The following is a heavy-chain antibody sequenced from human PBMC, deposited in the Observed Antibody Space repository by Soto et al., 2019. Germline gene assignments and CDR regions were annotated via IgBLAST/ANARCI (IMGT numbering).Heavy chain of an antibody. J-gene: IGHJ4*02. D-gene: IGHD3-10*01. CDR3: AREVEVHTPVFGF. CDR2: ISPMFGKA. Sequence: QVQLVQSGAEVKRPGSSVKVSCKASGGTFNNYAINWVRQAPGQGLEWMGDISPMFGKANYAQKFQGRVKITADDSTAPAHLELSSLRSEDTALVFCAREVEVHTPVFGFWGQGSLVTVSS. CDR1: GGTFNNYA. V-gene: IGHV1-69*01.